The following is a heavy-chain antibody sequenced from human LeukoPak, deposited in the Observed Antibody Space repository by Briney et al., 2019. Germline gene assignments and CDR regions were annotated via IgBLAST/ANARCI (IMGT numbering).Heavy chain of an antibody. V-gene: IGHV4-39*01. CDR3: ARQERYYGSGSYTYFQH. D-gene: IGHD3-10*01. J-gene: IGHJ1*01. CDR1: GGSISSHY. Sequence: PSETLSLTCTVSGGSISSHYWGWIRQPPGKGLEWIGSIYYSGSTYYNPSLKSRVIISVDTSKNQFSLILSSVTAADTAVYYCARQERYYGSGSYTYFQHWGQGTLVTVSS. CDR2: IYYSGST.